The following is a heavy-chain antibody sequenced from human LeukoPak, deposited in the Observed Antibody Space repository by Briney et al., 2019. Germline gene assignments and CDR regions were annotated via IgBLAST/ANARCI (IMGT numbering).Heavy chain of an antibody. CDR2: INPNNGGT. CDR3: ARVGGFGELS. CDR1: GGTFSSYA. V-gene: IGHV1-2*02. D-gene: IGHD3-10*01. J-gene: IGHJ4*02. Sequence: ASVKVSCKASGGTFSSYAISWVRLAPGQGPEWMGWINPNNGGTNYAQKFQGRVTMTRDTSISAAYMELSRLRSDDTAVYYCARVGGFGELSWGQGTLVTVSS.